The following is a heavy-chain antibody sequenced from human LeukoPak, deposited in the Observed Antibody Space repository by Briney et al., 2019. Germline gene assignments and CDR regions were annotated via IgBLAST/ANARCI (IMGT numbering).Heavy chain of an antibody. J-gene: IGHJ4*02. V-gene: IGHV3-30-3*01. Sequence: PGRSLRLSCAASGFTFSSHTRHWVRQAPGKGLEWVAVISYDGSNKYYADSVKGRFTISRDNSKNTLYLQMNSLRAEDTAVYYCARELGDGYNNGTFDYWGQGTLVIVSS. D-gene: IGHD5-24*01. CDR3: ARELGDGYNNGTFDY. CDR2: ISYDGSNK. CDR1: GFTFSSHT.